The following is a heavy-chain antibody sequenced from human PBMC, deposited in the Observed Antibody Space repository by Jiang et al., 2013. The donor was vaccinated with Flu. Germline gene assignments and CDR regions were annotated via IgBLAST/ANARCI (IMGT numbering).Heavy chain of an antibody. CDR2: STWAN. CDR3: AREEDWAGFVA. V-gene: IGHV6-1*01. D-gene: IGHD3/OR15-3a*01. J-gene: IGHJ5*02. Sequence: STWANDYAPSVKSRITVNPDISKNQFSLHLTSMTPDDTAVYYCAREEDWAGFVAWGQGTLVTVSS.